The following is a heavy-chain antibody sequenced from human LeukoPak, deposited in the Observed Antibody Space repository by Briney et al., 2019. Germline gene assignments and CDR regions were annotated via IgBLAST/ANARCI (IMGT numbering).Heavy chain of an antibody. V-gene: IGHV1-69*05. J-gene: IGHJ4*02. Sequence: SVKVSCKASGGTFGRNTVTWVRQAPGQGLEWMGGIIPMFGTPNYAQNFRGRVTVTTDESTSTASMELTSLRSEDTAVYYCARVSVDSGYYYLDLWGQGTLVTVSS. CDR3: ARVSVDSGYYYLDL. CDR2: IIPMFGTP. D-gene: IGHD3-22*01. CDR1: GGTFGRNT.